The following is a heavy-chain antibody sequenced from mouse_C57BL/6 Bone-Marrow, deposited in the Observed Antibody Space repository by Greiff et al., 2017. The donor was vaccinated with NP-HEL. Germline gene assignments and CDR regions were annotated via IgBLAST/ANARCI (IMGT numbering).Heavy chain of an antibody. CDR1: GYTFTSYW. V-gene: IGHV1-50*01. CDR3: ARRALLRPFDY. CDR2: IDPSDSYT. D-gene: IGHD1-1*01. Sequence: VQLQQPGAELVKPGASVKLSCKASGYTFTSYWMQWVKQRPGQGLEWIGEIDPSDSYTNYNQKFKGKATLTVDTSSSTAYMQLSSLTSEDSAVYYCARRALLRPFDYWGQGTTLTVSS. J-gene: IGHJ2*01.